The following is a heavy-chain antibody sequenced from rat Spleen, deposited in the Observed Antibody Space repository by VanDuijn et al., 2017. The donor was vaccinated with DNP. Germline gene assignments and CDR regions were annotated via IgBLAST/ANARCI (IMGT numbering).Heavy chain of an antibody. CDR2: IWTGGRT. CDR1: GFSLTSHN. Sequence: QVQLKESGPGLVQPSQTLSLTCTVSGFSLTSHNVHWVRQPTGKGLERMGVIWTGGRTDYNSALKSRLSISRDTSKSQVFLKMNSLQTEDIATYYCARRSYGGGFDYWGQGVMVTVSS. J-gene: IGHJ2*01. V-gene: IGHV2-30*01. D-gene: IGHD1-11*01. CDR3: ARRSYGGGFDY.